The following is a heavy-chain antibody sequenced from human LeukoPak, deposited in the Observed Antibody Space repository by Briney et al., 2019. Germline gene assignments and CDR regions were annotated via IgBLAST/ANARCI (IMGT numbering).Heavy chain of an antibody. D-gene: IGHD1-26*01. J-gene: IGHJ3*02. CDR2: IRSKANNYAT. V-gene: IGHV3-73*01. CDR3: TRVAVGATVGDAFDI. Sequence: GGSLRLSCAASGFTFSGSAMHWVRQASGKGLEWVVRIRSKANNYATSYAASVKGRFTISRDDSKNAAYLQMNSLKTEDTAVYYCTRVAVGATVGDAFDIWGQGTMVTVSS. CDR1: GFTFSGSA.